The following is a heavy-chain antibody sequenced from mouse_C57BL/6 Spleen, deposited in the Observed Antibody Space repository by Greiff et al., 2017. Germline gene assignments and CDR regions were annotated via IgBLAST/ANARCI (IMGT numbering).Heavy chain of an antibody. CDR2: ISYDGSN. Sequence: EVQVVESGPGLVKPSQSLSLTCSVTGYSITSGYYWNWIRQFPGNKMEWMGDISYDGSNNYNPSLKNRISITRDTSKNQFFLKLKSVTTEDTATYYCAIGGSEGFAYWGQGTLVTVSA. CDR1: GYSITSGYY. J-gene: IGHJ3*01. CDR3: AIGGSEGFAY. V-gene: IGHV3-6*01.